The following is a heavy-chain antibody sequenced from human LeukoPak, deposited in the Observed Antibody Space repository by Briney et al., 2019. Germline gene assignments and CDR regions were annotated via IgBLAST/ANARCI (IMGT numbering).Heavy chain of an antibody. Sequence: ASVKASCKASGYTFTGYYMHWVRQAPGQGLEWMGWINPNSGGTNYAQKFQGRVTMTRDTSISTAYMELSRLRSDDTAVYYCARVSGRYYYYYMDVWGKGTTVTVSS. CDR2: INPNSGGT. V-gene: IGHV1-2*02. CDR1: GYTFTGYY. D-gene: IGHD6-25*01. CDR3: ARVSGRYYYYYMDV. J-gene: IGHJ6*03.